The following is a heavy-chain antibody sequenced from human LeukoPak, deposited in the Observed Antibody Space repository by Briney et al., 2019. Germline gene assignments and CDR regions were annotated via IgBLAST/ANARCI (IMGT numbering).Heavy chain of an antibody. Sequence: GGSLRLSCAASGFTFSSYGIHWVRQAPGKGLEWVAVDWYDGGNKFYADSVKGRFTTSRDNSKNTLYLQMNSLRAEDTAVYYCAKGTATPDLNYFGYWGQGTLVTASS. CDR1: GFTFSSYG. V-gene: IGHV3-33*06. CDR2: DWYDGGNK. D-gene: IGHD2-2*01. CDR3: AKGTATPDLNYFGY. J-gene: IGHJ4*02.